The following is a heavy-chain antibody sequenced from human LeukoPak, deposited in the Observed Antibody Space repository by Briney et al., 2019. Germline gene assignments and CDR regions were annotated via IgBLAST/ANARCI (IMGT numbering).Heavy chain of an antibody. V-gene: IGHV4-4*02. CDR1: GGSISSSNW. D-gene: IGHD6-19*01. CDR2: IYHSGST. J-gene: IGHJ4*02. Sequence: SETLSLTCAVSGGSISSSNWWSWVRQPPGKGLEWIGEIYHSGSTNYNPSLKSRVTISVDKSKNQFSLKLRSVTAADTAVYYCARENSSGWYRNYFDYWGQGTLVTVSS. CDR3: ARENSSGWYRNYFDY.